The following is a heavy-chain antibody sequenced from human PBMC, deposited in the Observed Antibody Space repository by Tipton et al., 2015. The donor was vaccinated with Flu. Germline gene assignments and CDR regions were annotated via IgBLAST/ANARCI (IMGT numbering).Heavy chain of an antibody. CDR3: AKVGAAIYYYYGMDV. V-gene: IGHV3-9*01. CDR2: ISWNSGSI. J-gene: IGHJ6*02. CDR1: GFTFDDYA. Sequence: SLRLSCAASGFTFDDYAMHWVRQAPGKGLAWVSGISWNSGSIGYADSVKGRFTISRDNAKNSLYLQMNSLRAEDTALYYCAKVGAAIYYYYGMDVWGQGTTVTVSS. D-gene: IGHD2-2*01.